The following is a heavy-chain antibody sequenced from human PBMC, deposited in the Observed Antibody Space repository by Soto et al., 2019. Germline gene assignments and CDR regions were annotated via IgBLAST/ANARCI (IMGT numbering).Heavy chain of an antibody. V-gene: IGHV1-3*05. CDR1: GYTFSSYA. J-gene: IGHJ4*02. Sequence: QVQLVQSGAEEKKPGASVKVSCKASGYTFSSYAIHWVRQAPGHRLEWMGWINSGNGNTMYSQKFQGRDTITRDTSASTAYKELSSLRSEDTAVYFCARQLYSSSLDYWGQGTLVTVSS. CDR3: ARQLYSSSLDY. D-gene: IGHD6-13*01. CDR2: INSGNGNT.